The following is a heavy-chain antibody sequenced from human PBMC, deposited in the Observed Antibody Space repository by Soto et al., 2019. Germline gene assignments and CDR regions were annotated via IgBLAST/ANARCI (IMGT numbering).Heavy chain of an antibody. CDR1: GFTFSSYS. CDR2: ISSSSSYI. V-gene: IGHV3-21*01. Sequence: PGGSLRLSCAASGFTFSSYSMNWVRQAPWKGLEWVSSISSSSSYIYYADSVKGRFTISRDNAKDSLYLQMNSLRAEDTAVYYCARVPFSGYSYASMDVWGQGTTVTVSS. D-gene: IGHD5-18*01. CDR3: ARVPFSGYSYASMDV. J-gene: IGHJ6*02.